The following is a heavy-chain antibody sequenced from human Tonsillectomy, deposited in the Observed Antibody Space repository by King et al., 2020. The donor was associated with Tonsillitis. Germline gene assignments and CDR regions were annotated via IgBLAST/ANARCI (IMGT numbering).Heavy chain of an antibody. J-gene: IGHJ4*02. Sequence: QVQLVESGGGLVKAGGSLRLSCAASGFTFSDYYINWIRQAPGKGLEWVSYISGSTNYTKYADTVKGRFTISRDNAKNFLYLQMNSLRAEDMAVYYCARSEIGDCSGGSCFYFDNWGQGTLVTVSS. D-gene: IGHD2-15*01. CDR3: ARSEIGDCSGGSCFYFDN. V-gene: IGHV3-11*05. CDR2: ISGSTNYT. CDR1: GFTFSDYY.